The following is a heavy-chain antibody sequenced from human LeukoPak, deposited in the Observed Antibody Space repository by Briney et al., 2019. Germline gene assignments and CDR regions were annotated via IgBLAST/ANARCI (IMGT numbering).Heavy chain of an antibody. CDR2: IYYSGST. CDR3: ASSPGDTAAFDI. Sequence: SETLSLTCTVSGGSISSYYWSWIRQPPGKGLEWIGYIYYSGSTNYNPSLKSRVTISVDTSKDQFSPKLTSVTAADTAVYYCASSPGDTAAFDIWGQGTMVTVSS. D-gene: IGHD5-18*01. CDR1: GGSISSYY. J-gene: IGHJ3*02. V-gene: IGHV4-59*01.